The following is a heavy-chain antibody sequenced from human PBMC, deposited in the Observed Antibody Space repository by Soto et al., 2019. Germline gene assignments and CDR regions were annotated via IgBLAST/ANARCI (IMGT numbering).Heavy chain of an antibody. D-gene: IGHD3-10*01. CDR3: ARDQYVPTTAMARVGAFDL. V-gene: IGHV6-1*01. Sequence: TLSLTCSISWYRFSINMAAWNWIRQSPSRGLDWLGRTYYRSKWYNDYAVSVKSRITINPDTSKNQFSLQLNSVTPEDTAVYYCARDQYVPTTAMARVGAFDLWGQGTMVTVS. CDR2: TYYRSKWYN. CDR1: WYRFSINMAA. J-gene: IGHJ3*01.